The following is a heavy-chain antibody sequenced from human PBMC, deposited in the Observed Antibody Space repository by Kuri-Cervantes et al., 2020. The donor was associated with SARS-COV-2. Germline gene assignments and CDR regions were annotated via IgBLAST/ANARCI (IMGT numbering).Heavy chain of an antibody. CDR1: GFTFSSYS. Sequence: GESLKISCAASGFTFSSYSMNWVRQAPGKGLEWVSYISSSSSTIYYADSVKGRFAISRDNAKNSLYLQMNSLRSDDTAVYYCARSTPFRRLVVISQGGAFDIWGQGTMVTVSS. CDR3: ARSTPFRRLVVISQGGAFDI. V-gene: IGHV3-48*01. J-gene: IGHJ3*02. CDR2: ISSSSSTI. D-gene: IGHD3-22*01.